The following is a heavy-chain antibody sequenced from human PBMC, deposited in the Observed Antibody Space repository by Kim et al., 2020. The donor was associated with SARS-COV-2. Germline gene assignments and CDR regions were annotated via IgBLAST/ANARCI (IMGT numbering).Heavy chain of an antibody. D-gene: IGHD5-18*01. Sequence: QKLQGRVTMTTDTSTSTAYMELRSLRSDDTAVYYCARLPFGYSYGYYFDYWGQGTLVTVSS. V-gene: IGHV1-18*01. J-gene: IGHJ4*02. CDR3: ARLPFGYSYGYYFDY.